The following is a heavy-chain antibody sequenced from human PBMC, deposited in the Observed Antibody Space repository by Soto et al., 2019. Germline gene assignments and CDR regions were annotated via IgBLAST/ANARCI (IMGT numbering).Heavy chain of an antibody. CDR3: ARDLAAGDH. J-gene: IGHJ4*02. CDR2: INPASGST. CDR1: GYTFTHYY. Sequence: QVQLVQSGAEVKKPGASVKLSCRTSGYTFTHYYIPWVRQAPGQGLEWLGIINPASGSTNYAQDFQGSVTLTMDTSTTTVYMDLSGLRAEDTGIFSCARDLAAGDHWGQGTLVTVYS. V-gene: IGHV1-46*01. D-gene: IGHD6-13*01.